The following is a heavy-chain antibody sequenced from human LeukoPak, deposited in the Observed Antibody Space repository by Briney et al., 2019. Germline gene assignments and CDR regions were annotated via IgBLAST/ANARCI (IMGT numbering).Heavy chain of an antibody. Sequence: PGGSLRLSCAASGFTFSSYGMHWVRQAPGKGLEWVAVISYDGSNKYYADSVKGRFTISRDNAKNSLYLQMNSLRAEDTAVYYCARAVWFDPWGQGTLVTVSS. J-gene: IGHJ5*02. CDR3: ARAVWFDP. V-gene: IGHV3-30*03. CDR1: GFTFSSYG. CDR2: ISYDGSNK.